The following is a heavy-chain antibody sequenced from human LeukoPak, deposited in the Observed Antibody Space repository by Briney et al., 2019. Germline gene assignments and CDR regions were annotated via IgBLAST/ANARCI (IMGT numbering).Heavy chain of an antibody. V-gene: IGHV3-9*01. CDR2: ISWNSVSV. J-gene: IGHJ6*03. D-gene: IGHD1-26*01. CDR3: ARDSGSYSYYYYYYMDV. CDR1: GFTFDDYA. Sequence: GGSLRLSCAASGFTFDDYAMHWVRQAPGRGLEWVSGISWNSVSVAYADSVKGRFTISRDNAKNSLYLQMNSLRAEDTAVYYCARDSGSYSYYYYYYMDVWGKGTTVTVSS.